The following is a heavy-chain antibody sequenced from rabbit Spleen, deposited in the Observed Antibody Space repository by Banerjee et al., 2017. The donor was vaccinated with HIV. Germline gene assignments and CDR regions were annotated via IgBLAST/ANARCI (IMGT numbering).Heavy chain of an antibody. J-gene: IGHJ4*01. CDR3: ARGYASSSGLPTYYFNL. V-gene: IGHV1S40*01. D-gene: IGHD1-1*01. CDR1: GFSFSFSYW. CDR2: IYGGSSDST. Sequence: QSLEESGGALVKPGASLTLTCKASGFSFSFSYWICWVRQAPGKGLEWIACIYGGSSDSTYYASWAKGRFTISKTSSTTVTLQMTSLTAADTATYFCARGYASSSGLPTYYFNLWGPGTLVTVS.